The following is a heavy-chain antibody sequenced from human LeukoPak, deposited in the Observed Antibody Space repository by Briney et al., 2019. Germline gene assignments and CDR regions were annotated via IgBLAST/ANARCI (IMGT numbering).Heavy chain of an antibody. CDR3: ARDRSITMVRTPPDY. CDR1: GFTFSDYY. CDR2: ISSGSTI. V-gene: IGHV3-11*04. Sequence: GGSLRLSCAASGFTFSDYYMSWIRQAPGKGLEWVSYISSGSTIYYADSVKGRFTISRDNAKNSLYLQMNSLRAEDTAVYYCARDRSITMVRTPPDYWGQGTLVTVSS. J-gene: IGHJ4*02. D-gene: IGHD3-10*01.